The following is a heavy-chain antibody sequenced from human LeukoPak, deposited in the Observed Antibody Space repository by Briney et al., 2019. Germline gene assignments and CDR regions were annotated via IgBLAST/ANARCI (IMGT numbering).Heavy chain of an antibody. CDR1: GGTFSSYA. CDR3: ASSNCGGDCYSGY. V-gene: IGHV1-69*05. Sequence: SVKVSCKASGGTFSSYAISWVRQAPGQGLEWMGRIIPIFGTANYAQKFQGRVTITTDESTSTAYMELSSLRSEDTAVHYCASSNCGGDCYSGYWGQGTLSPSPQ. D-gene: IGHD2-21*02. CDR2: IIPIFGTA. J-gene: IGHJ4*02.